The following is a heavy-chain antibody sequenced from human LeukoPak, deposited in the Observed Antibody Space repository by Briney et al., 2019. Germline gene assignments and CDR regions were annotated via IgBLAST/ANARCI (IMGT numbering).Heavy chain of an antibody. CDR3: ASVGRGSGYYIDF. CDR1: GFTFSNYY. V-gene: IGHV3-11*01. J-gene: IGHJ4*02. Sequence: GGSLRLSCAASGFTFSNYYMSWIRQAPRKGLEWLSYSSSSGSTIYYADSVKGRFTISRENAKKSLYLQMKSLRAEDTAVYYCASVGRGSGYYIDFWGQGTLVTVSS. D-gene: IGHD3-22*01. CDR2: SSSSGSTI.